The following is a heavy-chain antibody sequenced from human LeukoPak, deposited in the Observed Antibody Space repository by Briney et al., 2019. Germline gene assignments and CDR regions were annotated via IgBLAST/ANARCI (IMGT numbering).Heavy chain of an antibody. V-gene: IGHV7-4-1*02. CDR3: ARGAITMARGGNWFDP. CDR1: GYTFTSYA. D-gene: IGHD3-10*01. CDR2: INTNTGNP. J-gene: IGHJ5*02. Sequence: ASVKVSCKASGYTFTSYAMNWVRQAPGQGLEWMGWINTNTGNPTYAQGFTGRFVFSLDTSVSTAFLQISSLKAEDTAVYYCARGAITMARGGNWFDPWGQGTLVTVSS.